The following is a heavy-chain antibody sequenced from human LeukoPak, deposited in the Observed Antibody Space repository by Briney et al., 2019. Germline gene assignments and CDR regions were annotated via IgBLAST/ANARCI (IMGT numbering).Heavy chain of an antibody. D-gene: IGHD2-21*02. Sequence: ASVNVSCKASGYTFSNYDITWVRQAPGQGLEWLGWISAYNGDTNYAQKLQGRVTMTRDTSTSTVYMELSSPRSEDTAVYYCARVAWEGSHCGGDCYPFDYWGQGTLVTVSS. CDR3: ARVAWEGSHCGGDCYPFDY. J-gene: IGHJ4*02. CDR1: GYTFSNYD. V-gene: IGHV1-18*01. CDR2: ISAYNGDT.